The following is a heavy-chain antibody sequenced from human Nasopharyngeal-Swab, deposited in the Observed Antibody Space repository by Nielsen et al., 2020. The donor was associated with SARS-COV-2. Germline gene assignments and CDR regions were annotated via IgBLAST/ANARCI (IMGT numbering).Heavy chain of an antibody. D-gene: IGHD1-1*01. CDR3: ARAGRLEITCWFDP. Sequence: ASVKVSCKASGYTFTSYDINWVRQATGQGLEWMGWMNPNSGNTGYAQKFQGRVTMTRNTSISTAYMELSSLRSEDTAVYYCARAGRLEITCWFDPCGQGTLVTVSS. CDR2: MNPNSGNT. CDR1: GYTFTSYD. V-gene: IGHV1-8*01. J-gene: IGHJ5*02.